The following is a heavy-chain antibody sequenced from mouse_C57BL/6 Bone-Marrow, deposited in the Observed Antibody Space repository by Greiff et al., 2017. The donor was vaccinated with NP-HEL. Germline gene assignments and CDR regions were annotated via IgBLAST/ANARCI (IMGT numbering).Heavy chain of an antibody. CDR3: ARRSGSNAMDY. D-gene: IGHD2-5*01. V-gene: IGHV5-6*02. CDR1: GFTFSSYG. Sequence: EVMLVESGGDLVKPGGSLKLSCAASGFTFSSYGMSWVRQTPDQRLEWVATISSGGSYTYYPDSVKGRFTISRDNAKNTLYLQMSSLKSEDTAMYYCARRSGSNAMDYWGQGTSVTVSS. CDR2: ISSGGSYT. J-gene: IGHJ4*01.